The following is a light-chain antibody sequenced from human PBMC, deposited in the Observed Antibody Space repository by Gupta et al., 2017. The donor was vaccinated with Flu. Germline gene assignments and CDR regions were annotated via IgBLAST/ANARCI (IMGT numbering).Light chain of an antibody. J-gene: IGKJ2*01. V-gene: IGKV2-30*01. CDR2: KGS. CDR1: QRLVYIDGITY. Sequence: DVVMTQSPLSLPVALGQPASISCRSSQRLVYIDGITYLNWFHQRPGQSPRRLFYKGSNRDSGVPDRFIGSGSGTDFTLEISRVEAEDVGIYYCRQAKHWPFTFGQGTRLEIK. CDR3: RQAKHWPFT.